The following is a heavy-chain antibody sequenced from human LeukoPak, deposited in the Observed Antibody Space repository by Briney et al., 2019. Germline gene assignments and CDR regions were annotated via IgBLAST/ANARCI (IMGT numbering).Heavy chain of an antibody. D-gene: IGHD6-19*01. CDR3: ARVSLYQWLDFDY. Sequence: KPSETLSLTCTVSGGSISSGGYYWSWIRQPPGKGLEWIGEINHSGSTNYNPSLKSRVTISVDTSKNQFSLKLSSVTAADTAVYYCARVSLYQWLDFDYWGQGTLVTVSS. CDR2: INHSGST. J-gene: IGHJ4*02. CDR1: GGSISSGGYY. V-gene: IGHV4-39*07.